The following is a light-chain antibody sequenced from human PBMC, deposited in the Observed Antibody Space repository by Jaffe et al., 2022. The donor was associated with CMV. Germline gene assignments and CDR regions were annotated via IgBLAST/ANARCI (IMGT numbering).Light chain of an antibody. CDR1: SSNIGGNT. CDR3: ASWDDSLNGHWV. CDR2: TND. Sequence: QSVLTQSPSASGTPGQRVTISCSGASSNIGGNTVNWYQQLPGTAPKLLIHTNDRRPSGVPDRFSGSKSGTSASLAISGLQSEDEADYYCASWDDSLNGHWVFGGGTKLTVL. V-gene: IGLV1-44*01. J-gene: IGLJ3*02.